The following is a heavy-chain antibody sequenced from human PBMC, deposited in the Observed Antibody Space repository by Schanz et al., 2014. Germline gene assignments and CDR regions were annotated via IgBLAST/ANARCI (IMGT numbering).Heavy chain of an antibody. CDR1: GYTFTSYD. CDR3: VRDSFFAFDY. CDR2: MNSKTGNT. D-gene: IGHD1-26*01. Sequence: QVQLVQSGAEVKKPGASVKVSCKASGYTFTSYDINWVRQATGQGLEWMGWMNSKTGNTGYAQRFQGRVTMTRDTSTSTSYMELRSLTSDDTAVYYCVRDSFFAFDYWGQGTLVTVSP. J-gene: IGHJ4*02. V-gene: IGHV1-8*01.